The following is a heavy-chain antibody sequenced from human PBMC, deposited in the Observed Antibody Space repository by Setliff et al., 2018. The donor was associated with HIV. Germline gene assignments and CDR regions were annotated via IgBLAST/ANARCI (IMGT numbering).Heavy chain of an antibody. D-gene: IGHD6-25*01. J-gene: IGHJ4*02. Sequence: PSETLSLTCNVSGVSIRSGGSYWSWIRQYPGKGLEWIGYIYYSGNTYFNPSLRGRLTISLDTSKNQFSLNLKSVTAADTAVYYCASGSWDSWGQGTLVTVSS. V-gene: IGHV4-31*03. CDR3: ASGSWDS. CDR1: GVSIRSGGSY. CDR2: IYYSGNT.